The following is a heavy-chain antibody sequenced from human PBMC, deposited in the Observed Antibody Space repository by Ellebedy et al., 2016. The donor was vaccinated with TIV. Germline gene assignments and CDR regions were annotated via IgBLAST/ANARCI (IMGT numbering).Heavy chain of an antibody. Sequence: GESLKISCVASGFSLSSYWMIWVRQAPGKGLEWVANIRQDGGVQHYVDSVKGRFTISRDNAKNSLYLQMNSLRAEDTAVYYCARDGGVNQLDIWGQGTMVTVSS. CDR3: ARDGGVNQLDI. J-gene: IGHJ3*02. V-gene: IGHV3-7*03. D-gene: IGHD2-8*02. CDR1: GFSLSSYW. CDR2: IRQDGGVQ.